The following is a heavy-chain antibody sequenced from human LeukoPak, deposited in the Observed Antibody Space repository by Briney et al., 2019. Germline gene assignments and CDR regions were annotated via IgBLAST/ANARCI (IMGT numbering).Heavy chain of an antibody. J-gene: IGHJ6*02. CDR2: ISYDGSNK. D-gene: IGHD3-22*01. CDR3: ARGYDSTGYPLDYYHGMDV. CDR1: GSTFSSYA. Sequence: GGTLRLSCAASGSTFSSYAMHWVRQAPGKGLEWVAVISYDGSNKYYADSVKGRFTISRDYSKNTLYLQMNSLRAEDTAVYYCARGYDSTGYPLDYYHGMDVWGQGATVTVSS. V-gene: IGHV3-30*04.